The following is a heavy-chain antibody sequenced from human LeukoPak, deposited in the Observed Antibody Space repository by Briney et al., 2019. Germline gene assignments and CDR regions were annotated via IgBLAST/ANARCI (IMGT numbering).Heavy chain of an antibody. CDR1: GFTFSSYS. CDR2: ISSSSSYI. V-gene: IGHV3-21*06. D-gene: IGHD6-13*01. CDR3: ARGSSSWYYFDY. J-gene: IGHJ4*02. Sequence: GGSLRLSCAASGFTFSSYSMNWVRQAPGKGLEWVSSISSSSSYIYYADSVKGRFTISRDNVKNSLYLQMNSLRAEDTAVYYCARGSSSWYYFDYWGQGTLVTVSS.